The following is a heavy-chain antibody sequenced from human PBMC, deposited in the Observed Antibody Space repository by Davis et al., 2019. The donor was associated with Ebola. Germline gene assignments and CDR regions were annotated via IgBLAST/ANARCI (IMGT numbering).Heavy chain of an antibody. J-gene: IGHJ2*01. D-gene: IGHD2-21*01. CDR2: IKQDGSEK. V-gene: IGHV3-7*01. Sequence: PGGSLRLSCAASGFTFSSYWMSWVRQAPGKGLEWVANIKQDGSEKYYVDSVKGRFTISRDNAKNTLYLQMNSLRAEDTAVYYCARVAASLHCGGDCYSTRYFDLWGRGTLVTVSS. CDR1: GFTFSSYW. CDR3: ARVAASLHCGGDCYSTRYFDL.